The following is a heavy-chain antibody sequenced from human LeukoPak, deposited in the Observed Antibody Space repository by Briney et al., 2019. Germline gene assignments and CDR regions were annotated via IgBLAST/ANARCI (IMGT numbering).Heavy chain of an antibody. D-gene: IGHD6-25*01. CDR3: ARELVAATSYLDY. CDR1: GYTFTNYG. V-gene: IGHV1-18*01. J-gene: IGHJ4*02. Sequence: ASVKVSCKASGYTFTNYGVNWVRQAPGQGLEWMGWISVFNGNTHYAQKVQGRVTMTTDTSTSTAYMELRSLRSDDTAVYYCARELVAATSYLDYWGQETLVTVSS. CDR2: ISVFNGNT.